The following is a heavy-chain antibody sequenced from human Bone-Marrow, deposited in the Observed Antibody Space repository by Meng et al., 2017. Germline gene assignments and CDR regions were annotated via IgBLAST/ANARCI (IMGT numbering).Heavy chain of an antibody. Sequence: QVQLGPAGAVGQKPGASGKVACKASGYTFTSYGVSWVRQAPGQGLEWMGWISAYNGNTNYAQKLQGRVTMTTDTSTSTAYMELRSLRSDDTAVYYCARDLGGDDWGQGTLVTVSS. CDR3: ARDLGGDD. D-gene: IGHD3-10*01. CDR1: GYTFTSYG. J-gene: IGHJ4*02. CDR2: ISAYNGNT. V-gene: IGHV1-18*01.